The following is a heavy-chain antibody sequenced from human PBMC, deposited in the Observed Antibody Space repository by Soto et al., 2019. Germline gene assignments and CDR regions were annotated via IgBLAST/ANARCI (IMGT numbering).Heavy chain of an antibody. V-gene: IGHV3-23*01. CDR3: AKLSEDPYSGSYSDS. J-gene: IGHJ4*02. Sequence: GGSLRLSCAASGFTFSSYAMSWVRQAPGKGLEYVSSISGSGGDRYYADSVKGRFTISRDNSKNTLYLQMNSLRAEDTAVYYCAKLSEDPYSGSYSDSWGQGALVTVSS. CDR1: GFTFSSYA. D-gene: IGHD1-26*01. CDR2: ISGSGGDR.